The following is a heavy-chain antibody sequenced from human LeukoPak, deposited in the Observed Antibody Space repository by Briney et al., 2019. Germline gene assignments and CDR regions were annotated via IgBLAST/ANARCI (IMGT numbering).Heavy chain of an antibody. D-gene: IGHD1-26*01. Sequence: GGSLRLSCAASGFTFSSYWMHWVRQAPGKRPLWVSRVKSDGSSTNYADSVKGRFTVSRDNAKNTLIVQMNSLRAEDTAVYYCARGGSPPEALGDTFDVWGHGTLVTVSS. V-gene: IGHV3-74*01. J-gene: IGHJ3*01. CDR3: ARGGSPPEALGDTFDV. CDR1: GFTFSSYW. CDR2: VKSDGSST.